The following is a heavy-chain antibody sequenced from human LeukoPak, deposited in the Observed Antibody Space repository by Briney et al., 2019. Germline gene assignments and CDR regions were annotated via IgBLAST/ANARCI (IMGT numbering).Heavy chain of an antibody. CDR3: ARVASSGYLVD. Sequence: PSEALSLTCTVSGYSIISGYYWGWIRQPPGKGLEWIGSIYHSGSTYYNPSLKSRVTISVDTSKNQFSLKLSSVTAADTAVYYCARVASSGYLVDWGQGTLVTVSS. V-gene: IGHV4-38-2*02. D-gene: IGHD3-22*01. CDR2: IYHSGST. CDR1: GYSIISGYY. J-gene: IGHJ4*02.